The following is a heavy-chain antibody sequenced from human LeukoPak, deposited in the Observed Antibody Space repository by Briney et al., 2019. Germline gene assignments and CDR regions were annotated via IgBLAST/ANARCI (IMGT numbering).Heavy chain of an antibody. V-gene: IGHV3-33*08. D-gene: IGHD5-18*01. CDR2: IWYDGSNK. CDR1: GFTFSDYY. CDR3: ARLVRYSYVLYYYGMDV. J-gene: IGHJ6*02. Sequence: GGSLRLSCAASGFTFSDYYMSWIRQAPGKGLEWVAVIWYDGSNKYYADSVKGRFTISRDNSKNTLYLQMNSLRAEDTAVYYCARLVRYSYVLYYYGMDVWGQGTTVTVSS.